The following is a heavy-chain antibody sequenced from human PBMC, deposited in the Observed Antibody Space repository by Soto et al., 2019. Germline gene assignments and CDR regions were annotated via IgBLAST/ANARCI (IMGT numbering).Heavy chain of an antibody. CDR3: AREDAVEGMDV. Sequence: QEQLQESCPGLVKPSQTRSLTCTVSGDSIRSDGYYWSWIRPHPGKGLEWIGYIYHSWNTYYTPYIKSRVTISADTSKTQVSLKVSSVTAADTAVYYCAREDAVEGMDVWGKGTTVTVS. J-gene: IGHJ6*04. CDR2: IYHSWNT. CDR1: GDSIRSDGYY. V-gene: IGHV4-31*03. D-gene: IGHD2-8*01.